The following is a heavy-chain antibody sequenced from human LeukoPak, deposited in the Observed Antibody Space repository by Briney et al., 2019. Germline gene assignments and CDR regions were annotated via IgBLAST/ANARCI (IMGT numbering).Heavy chain of an antibody. Sequence: GGSLRLSCAASGFTLSDYYMSWIRQAPGKGLEWVSYISSSGSSIYYADSVKGRITISRDNAKNSLYLQMNSLRAEDTAVYYCARAKWELLGVTPFDIWGQGTMVTVSS. J-gene: IGHJ3*02. V-gene: IGHV3-11*01. D-gene: IGHD1-26*01. CDR2: ISSSGSSI. CDR3: ARAKWELLGVTPFDI. CDR1: GFTLSDYY.